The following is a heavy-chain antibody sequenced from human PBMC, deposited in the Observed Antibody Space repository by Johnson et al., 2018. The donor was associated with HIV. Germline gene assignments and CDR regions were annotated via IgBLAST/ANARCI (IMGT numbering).Heavy chain of an antibody. Sequence: DVQVVESGGGVVQPGRSLRLSCAATGFTFRTYGMHWVRQAPGKGLEWVANIKQDGSEKYYVDSVKGRFTISRDNAKNSLYLQMNSLRAEDTAVYYCARRHDAFYIWGQGTMVTVSS. CDR2: IKQDGSEK. V-gene: IGHV3-7*03. CDR1: GFTFRTYG. CDR3: ARRHDAFYI. J-gene: IGHJ3*02.